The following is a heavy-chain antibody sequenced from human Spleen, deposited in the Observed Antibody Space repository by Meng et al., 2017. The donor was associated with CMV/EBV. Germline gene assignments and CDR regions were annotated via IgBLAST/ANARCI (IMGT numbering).Heavy chain of an antibody. CDR2: IRYDGSNK. Sequence: GESLKISCAASGFTFSQHGIHWVRQAPGKGLEWVAFIRYDGSNKYYTDSVKGRFTVSRDNSKNTLYLQMDSLRVEDTAVYYCAKDGCSGGTRYPGGIYFHYYGMDVWGQGTTVTVSS. CDR3: AKDGCSGGTRYPGGIYFHYYGMDV. D-gene: IGHD2-15*01. CDR1: GFTFSQHG. J-gene: IGHJ6*02. V-gene: IGHV3-30*02.